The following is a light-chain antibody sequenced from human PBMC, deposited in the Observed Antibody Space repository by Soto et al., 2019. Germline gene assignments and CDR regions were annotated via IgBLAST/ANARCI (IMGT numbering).Light chain of an antibody. CDR3: QQYNNWPPDRT. CDR2: GAS. CDR1: QSVGSN. V-gene: IGKV3-15*01. Sequence: EIVMTQSPATLSVSPGERATLSCRASQSVGSNLAWYQLKPGQAPRLLIYGASTRATGIPARFSGRGSGKDFTLTISSLQSEDFAIDFCQQYNNWPPDRTFGQGTKVEIK. J-gene: IGKJ1*01.